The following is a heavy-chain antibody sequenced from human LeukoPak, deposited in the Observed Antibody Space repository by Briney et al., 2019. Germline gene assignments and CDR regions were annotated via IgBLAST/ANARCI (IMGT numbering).Heavy chain of an antibody. V-gene: IGHV3-74*01. Sequence: GGSLRLSCTASGFSFSSSGMNWVRQAPGKGLVWVSRIKSDGSIIYADSVKGRFTISRDNARNTLYLQMNSLRVEDTAMYYCARAVTYFYGSVTYDWFDPWGQGTLVTVSS. CDR1: GFSFSSSG. D-gene: IGHD3-10*01. J-gene: IGHJ5*02. CDR3: ARAVTYFYGSVTYDWFDP. CDR2: IKSDGSI.